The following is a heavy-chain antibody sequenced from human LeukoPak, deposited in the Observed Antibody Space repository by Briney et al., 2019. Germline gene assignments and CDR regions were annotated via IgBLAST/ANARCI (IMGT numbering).Heavy chain of an antibody. CDR3: ARALSGKGYRAYTDV. CDR1: GYTFTSYG. CDR2: ISAYNGNT. V-gene: IGHV1-18*01. D-gene: IGHD6-13*01. Sequence: ASVKVSCKASGYTFTSYGISWVRQAPGQGLEWMGWISAYNGNTNYAQKLQGRVTMTTDTSTSTAYMELRSLRSDDTAVYYCARALSGKGYRAYTDVWGKGTTVTVSS. J-gene: IGHJ6*03.